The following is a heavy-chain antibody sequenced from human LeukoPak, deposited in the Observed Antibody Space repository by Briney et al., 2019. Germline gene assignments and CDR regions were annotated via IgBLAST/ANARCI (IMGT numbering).Heavy chain of an antibody. Sequence: PSETLSLTCTVFGGSISSSSYYWGWIRQPPGKGLEWIASIYYSGSTYYNPSLKSRVTISVDTSKNQFSLKLSSVTAADTAVYYCARGKRWLQLHWFDPWGQGTLVTVSS. CDR3: ARGKRWLQLHWFDP. D-gene: IGHD5-24*01. V-gene: IGHV4-39*01. CDR2: IYYSGST. J-gene: IGHJ5*02. CDR1: GGSISSSSYY.